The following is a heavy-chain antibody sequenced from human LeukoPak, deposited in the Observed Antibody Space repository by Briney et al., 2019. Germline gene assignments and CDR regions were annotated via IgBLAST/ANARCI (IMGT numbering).Heavy chain of an antibody. J-gene: IGHJ6*04. D-gene: IGHD3-10*01. CDR2: IWYDGSNK. CDR3: ARSNLYYYGSGSPLSYGMDV. Sequence: QPGRSLRLSCAASGFTFSSYGMHWVRQAPGKGLEWVAVIWYDGSNKYYADSVKGRFTISRDNSKNTLYLQMNSLRAEDTAVYYCARSNLYYYGSGSPLSYGMDVWGKGTTVTVSS. CDR1: GFTFSSYG. V-gene: IGHV3-33*01.